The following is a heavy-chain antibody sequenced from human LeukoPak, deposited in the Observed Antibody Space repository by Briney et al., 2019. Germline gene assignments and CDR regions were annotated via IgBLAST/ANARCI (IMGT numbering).Heavy chain of an antibody. J-gene: IGHJ4*02. CDR1: GFTFDAYA. CDR3: AKDTVLRYLES. Sequence: GGSLRLSCAASGFTFDAYAMHWVRQAPGKGLEWVSGISWNSGSIGYADSVKGRFTISRDNAKNSLYLQMNSLRAEDTALYYCAKDTVLRYLESWGQGTLVTVSS. D-gene: IGHD3-3*01. CDR2: ISWNSGSI. V-gene: IGHV3-9*01.